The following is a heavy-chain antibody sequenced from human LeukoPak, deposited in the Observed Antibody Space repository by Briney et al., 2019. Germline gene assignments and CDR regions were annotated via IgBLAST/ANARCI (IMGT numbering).Heavy chain of an antibody. J-gene: IGHJ3*02. CDR1: GFNFTSYW. V-gene: IGHV3-74*01. CDR3: ARGYCSSVSCPEAPFDI. CDR2: IKSDGGST. Sequence: QPGGSLRLSCAAPGFNFTSYWMHWVRQAPGKVLVWVSRIKSDGGSTTYADSVKGRFTISRDNAKNTLYLQMKSLTVEDTAVYYCARGYCSSVSCPEAPFDIWGQGTMVTVSS. D-gene: IGHD2-2*01.